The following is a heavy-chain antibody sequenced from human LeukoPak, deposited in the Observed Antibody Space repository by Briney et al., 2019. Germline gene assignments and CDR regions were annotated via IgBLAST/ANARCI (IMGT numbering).Heavy chain of an antibody. Sequence: GGSLRLSCAASGFTFSSYEMNWVRQAPGKGLEWVSYISSSGAGIYSADSVKGRFTISRENARNSLYLQMNSLRAEDTAVYFCATGGSYHVYWGQGTLVTVSS. J-gene: IGHJ4*02. CDR3: ATGGSYHVY. CDR1: GFTFSSYE. D-gene: IGHD1-26*01. V-gene: IGHV3-48*03. CDR2: ISSSGAGI.